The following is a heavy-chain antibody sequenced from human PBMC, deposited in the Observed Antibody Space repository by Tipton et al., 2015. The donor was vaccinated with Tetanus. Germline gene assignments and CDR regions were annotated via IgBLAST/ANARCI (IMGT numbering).Heavy chain of an antibody. CDR2: IAFDGKNE. CDR3: AKEFQRARIRFFDS. V-gene: IGHV3-30*18. Sequence: SLRLSCAASGFTVTSTYMAWVRQTPGKGLEWVAVIAFDGKNERYADSVKGRFIISRDNSKNTLYLQMNSLRPEDTAVYYCAKEFQRARIRFFDSWGQGTQVTASS. J-gene: IGHJ4*02. CDR1: GFTVTSTY. D-gene: IGHD2-15*01.